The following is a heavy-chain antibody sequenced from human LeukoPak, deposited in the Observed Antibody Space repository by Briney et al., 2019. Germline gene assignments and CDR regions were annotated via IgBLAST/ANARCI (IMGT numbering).Heavy chain of an antibody. V-gene: IGHV4-34*01. D-gene: IGHD3-3*01. CDR1: GGSFSGYY. J-gene: IGHJ4*02. CDR3: ARGPPPTRFLGFVDDY. Sequence: SETLSLTCAVYGGSFSGYYWSWIRQPPGKGLEWIGEINHSGSTNYNPSLKSRVTISVDTSKNQFSLKLSSVTAADTAVYYCARGPPPTRFLGFVDDYWGQGTLVTVSS. CDR2: INHSGST.